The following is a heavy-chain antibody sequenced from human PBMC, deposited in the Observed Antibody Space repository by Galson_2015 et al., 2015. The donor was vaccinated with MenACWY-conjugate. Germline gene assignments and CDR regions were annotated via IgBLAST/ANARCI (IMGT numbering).Heavy chain of an antibody. Sequence: SLRLSCAASGFIFSSHSMNWVRQAPGKGLEWVANIKQGGSEKYYVDSVKGRFAISRDNAKSSLYLQMNSLRAEDTAVYYCARIAAAVTEHYFDYWGQGTLVTVSS. D-gene: IGHD6-13*01. CDR1: GFIFSSHS. CDR2: IKQGGSEK. V-gene: IGHV3-7*01. J-gene: IGHJ4*02. CDR3: ARIAAAVTEHYFDY.